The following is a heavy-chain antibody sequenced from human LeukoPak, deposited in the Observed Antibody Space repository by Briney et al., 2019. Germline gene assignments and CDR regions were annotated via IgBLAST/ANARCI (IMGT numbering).Heavy chain of an antibody. CDR3: ARLVRYSSGWYRPGEYFDY. V-gene: IGHV5-51*01. J-gene: IGHJ4*02. CDR1: GYNFPTYW. CDR2: IYPGDSDT. Sequence: GESLKISCKGSGYNFPTYWIGWIRQMPGKGLEWMGIIYPGDSDTRYSPSFQGQVTISADKSISTAYLQWSSLKASDTAMYSCARLVRYSSGWYRPGEYFDYWGQGTLVTVSS. D-gene: IGHD6-19*01.